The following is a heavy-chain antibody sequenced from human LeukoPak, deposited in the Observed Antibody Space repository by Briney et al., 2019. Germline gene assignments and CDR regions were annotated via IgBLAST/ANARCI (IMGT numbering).Heavy chain of an antibody. CDR3: ARDLVVVRDKLASGYYGMDV. Sequence: GGSLRPSCAASGFTFSSYAMHWVRQAPGKGLEWVAVISYDGSNKYYADSVKGRFTISRDNSKNTLYLQMNSLRAEDTAVYYCARDLVVVRDKLASGYYGMDVWGQGTTVTVSS. CDR2: ISYDGSNK. CDR1: GFTFSSYA. V-gene: IGHV3-30*04. D-gene: IGHD2-2*01. J-gene: IGHJ6*02.